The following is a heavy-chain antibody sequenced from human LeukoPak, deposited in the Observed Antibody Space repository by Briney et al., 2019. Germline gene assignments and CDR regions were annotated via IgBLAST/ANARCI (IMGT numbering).Heavy chain of an antibody. CDR3: ARVVVLGIGYDAFDI. J-gene: IGHJ3*02. Sequence: ASVKVSCKASGGTFSSYAISWVRQAPGQGLEWMGGIIPIFGTANYAQKFQGRVTITADESTSTAYMELSSLRSEDTAVYYCARVVVLGIGYDAFDIWGQGTMVTVSS. D-gene: IGHD2-2*01. CDR1: GGTFSSYA. V-gene: IGHV1-69*13. CDR2: IIPIFGTA.